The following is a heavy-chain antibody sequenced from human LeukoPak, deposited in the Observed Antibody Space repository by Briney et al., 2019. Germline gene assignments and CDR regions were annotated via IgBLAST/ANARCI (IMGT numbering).Heavy chain of an antibody. V-gene: IGHV3-21*01. Sequence: PGGSLRLSCAASGFTFSSYSMNWVRQAPGKGLEWVSSTSSSSSYIYYADSVKGRFTISRDNSKNTLYLQMNSLRAEDTAVYYCARIITMVRGPYYYYGMDVWGQGTTVTVSS. J-gene: IGHJ6*02. D-gene: IGHD3-10*01. CDR2: TSSSSSYI. CDR1: GFTFSSYS. CDR3: ARIITMVRGPYYYYGMDV.